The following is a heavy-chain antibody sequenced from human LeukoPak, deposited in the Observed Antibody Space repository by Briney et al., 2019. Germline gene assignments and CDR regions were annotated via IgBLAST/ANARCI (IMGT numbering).Heavy chain of an antibody. J-gene: IGHJ6*02. D-gene: IGHD2-2*01. V-gene: IGHV4-34*01. CDR2: INHSGST. CDR1: GGSFSGYY. Sequence: PSETLSLTCAVYGGSFSGYYWSWIRQPPGKGLEWIGEINHSGSTNYNPSLKSRVTISVDTSKNQFSLKLSSVTAADTAVYYCACSSTNYYCYGMDVWGQGTTVTVSS. CDR3: ACSSTNYYCYGMDV.